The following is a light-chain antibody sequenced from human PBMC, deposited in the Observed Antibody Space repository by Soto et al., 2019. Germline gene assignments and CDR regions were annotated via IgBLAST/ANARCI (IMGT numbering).Light chain of an antibody. Sequence: QSVLTQPPSASGTPGQRVTLSCSGGASNIGSNSVTWYQQLPGTAPKLVLFGNNQRPSGVPDPISGSRAGTSASLAIRWLQSENGGDYYCAAWDDSLNGVLFGGGTKVTVL. CDR1: ASNIGSNS. V-gene: IGLV1-44*01. J-gene: IGLJ2*01. CDR3: AAWDDSLNGVL. CDR2: GNN.